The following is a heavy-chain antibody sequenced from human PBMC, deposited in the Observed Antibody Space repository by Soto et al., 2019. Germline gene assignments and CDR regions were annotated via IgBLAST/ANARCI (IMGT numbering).Heavy chain of an antibody. J-gene: IGHJ5*01. CDR2: TYYRSKWYN. CDR1: GDSVSSSSVT. V-gene: IGHV6-1*01. Sequence: SQTLSLTCAISGDSVSSSSVTWNWIRQSPSRGLEWLGRTYYRSKWYNDYAESVKSRITINPDTSKNQFSLHLNSVTPEDTAVYYCVRLIGDSWLDFWGQGTLV. D-gene: IGHD3-22*01. CDR3: VRLIGDSWLDF.